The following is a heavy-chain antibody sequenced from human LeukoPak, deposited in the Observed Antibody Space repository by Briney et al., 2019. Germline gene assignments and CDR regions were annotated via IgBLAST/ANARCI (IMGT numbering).Heavy chain of an antibody. J-gene: IGHJ5*02. CDR2: INHSGST. Sequence: SETLSLTCTVSGGSISSSSYYWGWIRQPPGKGLEWIGEINHSGSTTYNPSLKSRVTISVDTSKHQFSLKLSSVTAADTAIYYCARGRMTAADNWFDPWGQGTLVTVSS. V-gene: IGHV4-39*07. D-gene: IGHD6-13*01. CDR1: GGSISSSSYY. CDR3: ARGRMTAADNWFDP.